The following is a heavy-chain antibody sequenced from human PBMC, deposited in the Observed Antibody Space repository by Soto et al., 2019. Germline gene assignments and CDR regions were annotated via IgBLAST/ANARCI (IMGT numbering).Heavy chain of an antibody. V-gene: IGHV1-18*01. CDR1: GYTFTSYG. CDR2: ISAYNGNT. CDR3: ARDLFGYCTNGVRYDNWFDP. J-gene: IGHJ5*02. D-gene: IGHD2-8*01. Sequence: QVQLVQSGAEVKKPGASVKVSCKASGYTFTSYGISWVRQAPGQGLEWMGWISAYNGNTNYAQKLQGRVTMTTDTSTSTAYMELRSLRSDDTAVYYCARDLFGYCTNGVRYDNWFDPWGQGTLVTVSS.